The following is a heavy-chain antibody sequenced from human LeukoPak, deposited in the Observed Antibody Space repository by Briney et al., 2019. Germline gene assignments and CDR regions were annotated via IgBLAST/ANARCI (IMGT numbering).Heavy chain of an antibody. D-gene: IGHD6-6*01. V-gene: IGHV1-69*13. CDR2: IIPIFGTA. CDR1: GGTFTSYA. CDR3: ARFYGSSSLRGHFDY. Sequence: ASVKVSCKASGGTFTSYAISWVRQAPGQGLEWMGGIIPIFGTANYAQKFQGRVTITADESTSTAYMELSSLRSEDTAVSYCARFYGSSSLRGHFDYWGQGTLVTVSS. J-gene: IGHJ4*02.